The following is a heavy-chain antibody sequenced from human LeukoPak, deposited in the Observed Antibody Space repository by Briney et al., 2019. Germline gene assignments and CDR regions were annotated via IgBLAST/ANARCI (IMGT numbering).Heavy chain of an antibody. CDR1: GFTFTTNA. D-gene: IGHD3-22*01. V-gene: IGHV3-23*01. Sequence: PGGSLRLSCAASGFTFTTNAMSWVRQAPGKGLQWVSAISGISGITYYADSVKGRFTISRDISNNTLYLQMNSLRAEDTAIYYCAKDHPLYYYDSSGYYFTAFDIWGQGTMVTVSS. CDR2: ISGISGIT. J-gene: IGHJ3*02. CDR3: AKDHPLYYYDSSGYYFTAFDI.